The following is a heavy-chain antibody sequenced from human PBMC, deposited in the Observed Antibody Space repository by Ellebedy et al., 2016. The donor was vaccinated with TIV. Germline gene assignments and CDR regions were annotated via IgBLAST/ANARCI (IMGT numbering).Heavy chain of an antibody. CDR1: GGSISSYY. CDR3: ARGSNGYYYGMDV. Sequence: SETLSLTCTVSGGSISSYYWSWIRQPPGKGLEWIGYIYYSGSSNYNPSLKSRVTIPVDTSKNQFSLKLSSVTAADTAVYYCARGSNGYYYGMDVWGQGTTVTVSS. CDR2: IYYSGSS. V-gene: IGHV4-59*01. D-gene: IGHD6-19*01. J-gene: IGHJ6*02.